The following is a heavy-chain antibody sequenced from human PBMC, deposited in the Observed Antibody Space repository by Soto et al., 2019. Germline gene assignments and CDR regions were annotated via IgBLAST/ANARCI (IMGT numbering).Heavy chain of an antibody. V-gene: IGHV3-30-3*01. CDR2: ISYDGSNK. CDR1: GFTFSSYA. CDR3: ARDINSGYDFVGYYYYYYGMDV. Sequence: GGSLRLSCAASGFTFSSYAMHWVRQAPGKGLEWVAVISYDGSNKYYADSVKGRFTISRDNSKNTMYLQMNSLRAEDTAVYYCARDINSGYDFVGYYYYYYGMDVWGQGTTVTVSS. J-gene: IGHJ6*02. D-gene: IGHD5-12*01.